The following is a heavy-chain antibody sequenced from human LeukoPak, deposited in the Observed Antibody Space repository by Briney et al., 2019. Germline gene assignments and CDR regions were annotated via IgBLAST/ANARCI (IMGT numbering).Heavy chain of an antibody. J-gene: IGHJ4*02. CDR3: AREFSGSNYGFPFDY. CDR1: GFPFSSYD. CDR2: IPYDGSIK. D-gene: IGHD1-26*01. V-gene: IGHV3-30*02. Sequence: GGALGPSFAAAGFPFSSYDMHWGRPAPGKGVGWGAFIPYDGSIKYYADSVKGRFTISRDNAKNSLYLQMNSLRAEDTAVYYCAREFSGSNYGFPFDYWGQGTLVTVSS.